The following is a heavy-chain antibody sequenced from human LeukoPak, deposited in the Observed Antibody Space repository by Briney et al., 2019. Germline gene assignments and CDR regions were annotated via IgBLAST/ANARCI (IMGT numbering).Heavy chain of an antibody. CDR1: GGSISSSSYY. D-gene: IGHD5-18*01. J-gene: IGHJ6*03. CDR2: IYYSGST. V-gene: IGHV4-39*07. Sequence: SETLSLTCTVSGGSISSSSYYWGWIRQPPGKGLEWIGSIYYSGSTYYNPSLKSRVTISVDTSKNQFSLKLTSVTAADTAVYYCARAIQLGYYYYYYMDVWGKGTTVTVSS. CDR3: ARAIQLGYYYYYYMDV.